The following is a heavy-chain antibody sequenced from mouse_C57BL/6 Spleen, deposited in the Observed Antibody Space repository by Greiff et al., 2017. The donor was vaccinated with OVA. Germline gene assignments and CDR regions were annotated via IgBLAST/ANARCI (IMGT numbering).Heavy chain of an antibody. CDR3: AREYWDSWFAY. D-gene: IGHD4-1*01. CDR1: GFTFSSYA. V-gene: IGHV5-4*01. CDR2: ISDGGSYT. Sequence: EVKLMESGGGLVKPGGSLKLSCAASGFTFSSYAMAWVRQTPEKRLEWVATISDGGSYTYYPDNVKGRFTISRDNAKNNLYLQMSQLKSEDTAMYYCAREYWDSWFAYWGQGTLVTVSA. J-gene: IGHJ3*01.